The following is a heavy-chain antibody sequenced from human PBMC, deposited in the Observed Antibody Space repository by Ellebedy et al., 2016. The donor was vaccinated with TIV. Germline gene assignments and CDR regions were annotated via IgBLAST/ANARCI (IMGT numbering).Heavy chain of an antibody. CDR3: ARGPREPAAPYYYYYGMDV. J-gene: IGHJ6*02. V-gene: IGHV3-66*01. CDR1: GFTVSSNY. CDR2: IYSGGST. D-gene: IGHD2-2*01. Sequence: GESLKISCAASGFTVSSNYMSWVRQAPGKGLEWVSVIYSGGSTYYADSVKGRFTISRDNSKNTLYLQMNSLRAEDTAVYYCARGPREPAAPYYYYYGMDVWGQGTTVTVSS.